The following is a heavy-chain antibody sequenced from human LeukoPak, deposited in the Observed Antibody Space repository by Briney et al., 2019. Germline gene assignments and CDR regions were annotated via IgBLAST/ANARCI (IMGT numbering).Heavy chain of an antibody. V-gene: IGHV1-2*02. J-gene: IGHJ4*02. Sequence: ASVKVSCKASGYTFTGYYLHWVRQAPGQGLEWMGWINPNSGGTNYPQKFQGRVTMTRNTSISTAYMELSRLRSDDTAVYYCATQYGDYVYYFDYWGQGTLVTVSS. CDR3: ATQYGDYVYYFDY. CDR1: GYTFTGYY. CDR2: INPNSGGT. D-gene: IGHD4-17*01.